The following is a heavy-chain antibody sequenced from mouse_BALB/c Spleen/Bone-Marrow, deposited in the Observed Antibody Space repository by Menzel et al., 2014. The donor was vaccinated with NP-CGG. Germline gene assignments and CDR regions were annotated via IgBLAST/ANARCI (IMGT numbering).Heavy chain of an antibody. J-gene: IGHJ4*01. V-gene: IGHV4-1*02. CDR3: ARLGYCGVMVY. Sequence: EVMLVESGGGLVQPGGSLKLSCAASGFDFSRYWMSWVRQAPGKGLDWIGEINPDSTTTNYTPSLKNKFIISRDNAKNTLYLQMSKVRSEDTALYYCARLGYCGVMVYWGQGTSVTVSS. CDR1: GFDFSRYW. D-gene: IGHD2-3*01. CDR2: INPDSTTT.